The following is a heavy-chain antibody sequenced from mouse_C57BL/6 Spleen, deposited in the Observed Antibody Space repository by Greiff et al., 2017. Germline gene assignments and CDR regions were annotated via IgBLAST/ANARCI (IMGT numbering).Heavy chain of an antibody. CDR3: ARSYYDYPHYAMDY. CDR2: ISGGGGNT. D-gene: IGHD2-4*01. Sequence: EVNVVESGGGLVKPGGSLKLSCAASGFTFSSYTMSWVRQTPEKRLEWVATISGGGGNTYYPDSVKGRFTISRDNAKNTLYLQMSSLRSEDTALYYCARSYYDYPHYAMDYWGQGTSVTVSS. J-gene: IGHJ4*01. V-gene: IGHV5-9*01. CDR1: GFTFSSYT.